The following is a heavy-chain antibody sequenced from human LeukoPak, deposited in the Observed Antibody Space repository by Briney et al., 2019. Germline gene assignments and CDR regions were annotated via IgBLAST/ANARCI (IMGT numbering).Heavy chain of an antibody. J-gene: IGHJ4*02. D-gene: IGHD6-19*01. V-gene: IGHV4-39*01. Sequence: PSETLSLTCTVSGGSISSSSYYWGWIRQPPGTGLEWIGSIYYSGSTYYNPSLKSRVTISVDTSKNQFSLKLSSVTAADTAVYYCARHLPIAVAGEFDYWGQGTLVTVSS. CDR3: ARHLPIAVAGEFDY. CDR2: IYYSGST. CDR1: GGSISSSSYY.